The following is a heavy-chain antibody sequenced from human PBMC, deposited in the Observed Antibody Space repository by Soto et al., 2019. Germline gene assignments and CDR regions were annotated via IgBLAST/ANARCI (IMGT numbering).Heavy chain of an antibody. D-gene: IGHD2-15*01. Sequence: GGSLRLSCAASGFTFDDDAMHWVRQAPGKGLEWVSGISWNSGSIGYADSVKGRFTISRDNAKNSLYLQMNSLRAEDTALYYCAKDKRCSGGSCYSGFDYWGQGTLVTVSS. V-gene: IGHV3-9*01. CDR1: GFTFDDDA. J-gene: IGHJ4*02. CDR2: ISWNSGSI. CDR3: AKDKRCSGGSCYSGFDY.